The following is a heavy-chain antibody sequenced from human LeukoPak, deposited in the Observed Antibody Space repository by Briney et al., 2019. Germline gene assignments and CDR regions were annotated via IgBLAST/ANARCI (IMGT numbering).Heavy chain of an antibody. V-gene: IGHV4-4*02. CDR2: IYHSGST. D-gene: IGHD6-19*01. Sequence: SETLSPTCAVSGGSISSSNWWSWVRQPPGKGLEWIGEIYHSGSTNYNPSLKSRVTISVDKSKNQFSLKLSSVTAADTAVYYCARVSDGQWLAAGYWGQGTLVTVSS. CDR3: ARVSDGQWLAAGY. J-gene: IGHJ4*02. CDR1: GGSISSSNW.